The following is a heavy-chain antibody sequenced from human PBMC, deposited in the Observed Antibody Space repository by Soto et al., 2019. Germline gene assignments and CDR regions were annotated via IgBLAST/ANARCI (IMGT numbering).Heavy chain of an antibody. D-gene: IGHD6-6*01. CDR3: VRSSIEPRVFMHPFDY. V-gene: IGHV4-59*08. CDR2: VSYSDSS. CDR1: GGSMNNFY. J-gene: IGHJ4*02. Sequence: SETLSLTCTVSGGSMNNFYWSWIRQPPGKGLEWIGYVSYSDSSNYNPSLKSRVTISVDTSKNQFSLRLNSVTAADTAVYYCVRSSIEPRVFMHPFDYWGQGTLVTVSS.